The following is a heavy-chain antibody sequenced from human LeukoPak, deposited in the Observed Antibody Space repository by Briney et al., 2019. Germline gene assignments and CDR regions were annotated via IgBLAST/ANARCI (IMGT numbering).Heavy chain of an antibody. D-gene: IGHD3-10*01. CDR3: AGHLRYYYGSGSPYYMDV. Sequence: SETLSLTCTVSGGSISSSSYYWGWIRQPPGKGLEWIGSIYYSGSTYYNPSLKSRVTISVDTSKNQFSLKLSSVTAADTAVYYCAGHLRYYYGSGSPYYMDVWGKGTTVTVSS. CDR2: IYYSGST. J-gene: IGHJ6*03. CDR1: GGSISSSSYY. V-gene: IGHV4-39*01.